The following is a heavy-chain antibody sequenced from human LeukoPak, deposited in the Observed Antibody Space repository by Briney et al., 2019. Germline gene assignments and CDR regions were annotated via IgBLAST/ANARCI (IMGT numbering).Heavy chain of an antibody. D-gene: IGHD2-21*02. CDR1: GYTFTDYY. CDR2: INPNSGGT. CDR3: ASTIVVLTAGAFDY. Sequence: ASVKVSCKASGYTFTDYYMHWVRQAPGQGLEWMGWINPNSGGTNYAQKFQGRVTMTRDTSISTAYMELSRLGSDDTAVHYCASTIVVLTAGAFDYWGQGTLVTVSS. V-gene: IGHV1-2*02. J-gene: IGHJ4*02.